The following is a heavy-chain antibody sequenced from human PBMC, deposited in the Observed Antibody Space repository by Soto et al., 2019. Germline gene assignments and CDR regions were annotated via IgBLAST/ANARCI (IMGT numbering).Heavy chain of an antibody. V-gene: IGHV3-23*01. CDR1: GFTFSSYA. J-gene: IGHJ4*02. CDR3: AKGGHNVYVWGSYRLEREVETRKDN. D-gene: IGHD3-16*02. Sequence: PGGSLRLSCAASGFTFSSYAMSWVRQAPGKGLEWVSAISGSGGSTYYADSVKGRFTISRDNSKNTLYLQMNSLRAEDTAVYYCAKGGHNVYVWGSYRLEREVETRKDNWGQGTLVTVSS. CDR2: ISGSGGST.